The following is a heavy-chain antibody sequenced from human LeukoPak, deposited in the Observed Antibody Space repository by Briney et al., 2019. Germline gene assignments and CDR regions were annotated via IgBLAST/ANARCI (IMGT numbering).Heavy chain of an antibody. Sequence: GGSLRLSCAESGFTFSSYGMQWVRQAPGKGLEWVAVIWYAGSNQYYADSVKGRFTISRDNFKNTLYLQMNSLRAEVTAVYYCARRAASGRCFDYGGQGTRVTVSS. CDR3: ARRAASGRCFDY. V-gene: IGHV3-33*01. J-gene: IGHJ4*02. CDR2: IWYAGSNQ. D-gene: IGHD6-13*01. CDR1: GFTFSSYG.